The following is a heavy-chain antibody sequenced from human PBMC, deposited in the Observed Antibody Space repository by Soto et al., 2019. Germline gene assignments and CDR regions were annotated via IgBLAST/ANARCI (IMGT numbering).Heavy chain of an antibody. CDR1: GGSISSGGYS. J-gene: IGHJ4*02. D-gene: IGHD1-1*01. CDR2: IYHSGST. Sequence: GPGPAKPSETLSLTCAVSGGSISSGGYSWSWIRQPPGKGLEWIGYIYHSGSTYYNPSLKSRVTISVDRSKNQFSLKLSSVTAADTAVYYCARGTGTTGLGYWGQGTLVTVSS. CDR3: ARGTGTTGLGY. V-gene: IGHV4-30-2*01.